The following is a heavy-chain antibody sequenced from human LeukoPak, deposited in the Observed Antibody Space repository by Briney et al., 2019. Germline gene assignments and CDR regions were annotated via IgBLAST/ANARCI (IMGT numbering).Heavy chain of an antibody. Sequence: SQTLSPTCTVSGGSISSGDYYWSWIRQPPGKGLEWIGYIYYSGSTNYNPSLKSRVTISVDTSKNQFSLKLSSVTAADTAVYYCARASMITFGGVITYYFDYWGQGTLVTVSS. CDR2: IYYSGST. CDR3: ARASMITFGGVITYYFDY. D-gene: IGHD3-16*02. J-gene: IGHJ4*02. CDR1: GGSISSGDYY. V-gene: IGHV4-30-4*01.